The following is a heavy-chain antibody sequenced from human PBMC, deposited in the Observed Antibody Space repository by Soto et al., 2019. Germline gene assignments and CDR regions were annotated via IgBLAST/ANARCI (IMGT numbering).Heavy chain of an antibody. V-gene: IGHV3-30-3*01. CDR3: ARDSGYSSSWLYYFDY. CDR1: GFTFSSYA. Sequence: QVQLVESGGGVVQPGRSLRLSCAASGFTFSSYAMHWVRQAPGKGLEWVAVISYDGSNKYYADSVKGRFTISRDNSKNTLYLQMNSLRAEDTAVHYCARDSGYSSSWLYYFDYWGQGTLVTVSS. CDR2: ISYDGSNK. D-gene: IGHD6-13*01. J-gene: IGHJ4*02.